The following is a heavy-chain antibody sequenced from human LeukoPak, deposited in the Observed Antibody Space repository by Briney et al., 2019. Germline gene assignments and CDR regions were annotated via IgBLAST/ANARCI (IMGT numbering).Heavy chain of an antibody. CDR3: ARLITMIVDY. V-gene: IGHV3-21*01. CDR2: ISSSSSYI. J-gene: IGHJ4*02. CDR1: GFTFSSYS. Sequence: PGGSLRLSCAASGFTFSSYSMNWVRQAPGKGLEWVSSISSSSSYIYYADSAKGRFTISRDNAKNSLYLQMNSLRAEDTAVYYCARLITMIVDYWGQGTLVTVSS. D-gene: IGHD3-22*01.